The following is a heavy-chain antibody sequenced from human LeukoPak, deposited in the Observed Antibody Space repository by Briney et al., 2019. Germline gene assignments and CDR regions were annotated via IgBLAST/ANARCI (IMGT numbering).Heavy chain of an antibody. CDR2: FDPEDGET. CDR3: ATAFLMEYCTNGVCYDLNYYGMDV. Sequence: ASVKVSCKASGYTFTSYYMHWVRQAPGKGLEWMGGFDPEDGETIYAQKFQGRVTMTEDTSTDAAYMELSSLRSEDTAVYYCATAFLMEYCTNGVCYDLNYYGMDVWGQGTTVTVSS. D-gene: IGHD2-8*01. CDR1: GYTFTSYY. V-gene: IGHV1-24*01. J-gene: IGHJ6*02.